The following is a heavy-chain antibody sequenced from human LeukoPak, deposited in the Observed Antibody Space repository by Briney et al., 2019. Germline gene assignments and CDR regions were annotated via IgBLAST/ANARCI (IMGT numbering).Heavy chain of an antibody. V-gene: IGHV4-34*01. CDR2: INHSGST. J-gene: IGHJ4*02. D-gene: IGHD6-13*01. CDR1: GGSFSGYY. Sequence: NPSETLSLTCAVYGGSFSGYYWSWIRQPPGKGLEWIGEINHSGSTNYNPSLKSRVTISVDTSKNQFSLKLRSVTAADTAVYYCARTKYSSSWYLYWGQGTLVTVSS. CDR3: ARTKYSSSWYLY.